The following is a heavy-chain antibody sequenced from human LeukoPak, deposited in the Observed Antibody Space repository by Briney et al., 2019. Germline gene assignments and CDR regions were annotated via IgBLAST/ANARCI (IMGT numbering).Heavy chain of an antibody. CDR1: GFTFGDYV. Sequence: GGSLRLSCTASGFTFGDYVMSWVRQAPGKGLEWVGRIKSKTDGGTTDYAAPVKGRFTISRDDSKNTLYLQMNSLKTEDTAVYYCTTGTVFGVVIDPGYWGQGTLVTVSS. CDR2: IKSKTDGGTT. D-gene: IGHD3-3*01. V-gene: IGHV3-15*01. CDR3: TTGTVFGVVIDPGY. J-gene: IGHJ4*02.